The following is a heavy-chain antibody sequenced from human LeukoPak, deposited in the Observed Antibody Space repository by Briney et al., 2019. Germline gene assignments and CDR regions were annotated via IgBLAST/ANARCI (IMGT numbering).Heavy chain of an antibody. Sequence: GGSLRLSCAASGFTFNDYAMHWVRQAPGKGLEWVAGVSWNSGFRGYADSVKGRFTISRDNAKSSQYLQMHSLRSEDTALYYCAKDRTDTSGSESGFDSWGQGTLVTVSS. D-gene: IGHD3-3*01. J-gene: IGHJ4*02. CDR1: GFTFNDYA. V-gene: IGHV3-9*01. CDR3: AKDRTDTSGSESGFDS. CDR2: VSWNSGFR.